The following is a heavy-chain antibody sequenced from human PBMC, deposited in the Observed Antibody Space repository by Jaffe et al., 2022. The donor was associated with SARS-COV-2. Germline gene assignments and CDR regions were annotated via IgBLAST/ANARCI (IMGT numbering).Heavy chain of an antibody. Sequence: QITLKESGPTLVKPKETLTLTCTLSGLSLSTSAVGVVWIRQPPGKALEWLALVYWDDDKRYNPSLRNRLTITKDTSKNQVVLTMRNMDPVDTATYYCAHIDDSATYENGQHWGQGTRVTVSS. CDR3: AHIDDSATYENGQH. V-gene: IGHV2-5*02. CDR1: GLSLSTSAVG. D-gene: IGHD3-10*01. CDR2: VYWDDDK. J-gene: IGHJ1*01.